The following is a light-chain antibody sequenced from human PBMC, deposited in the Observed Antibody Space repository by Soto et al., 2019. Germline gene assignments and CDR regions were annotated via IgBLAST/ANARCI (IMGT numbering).Light chain of an antibody. J-gene: IGKJ1*01. CDR3: QQSYSTPLWT. Sequence: DIQITQSPSALSASVGDRVTLTCRASQNINTYLNWYQHKPGKAPKLLISAASSLQSGVPSRFSGSGSGTDFTLTISSLQPEDFATYFCQQSYSTPLWTFGQGTKVDIK. V-gene: IGKV1-39*01. CDR2: AAS. CDR1: QNINTY.